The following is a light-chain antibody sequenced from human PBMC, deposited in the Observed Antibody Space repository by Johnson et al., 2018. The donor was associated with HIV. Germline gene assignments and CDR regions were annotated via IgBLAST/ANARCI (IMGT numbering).Light chain of an antibody. CDR2: EDN. Sequence: QSVLTQPPSVSAAPGQKVTISCSGSSSNIGNNYVSWYQQLPGTAPKLLIYEDNKRPSGIPARFSGSKSGTSATLGINGLQTGDEANYYCGTWDSSLSVYVFGTGTKVTVL. V-gene: IGLV1-51*02. J-gene: IGLJ1*01. CDR1: SSNIGNNY. CDR3: GTWDSSLSVYV.